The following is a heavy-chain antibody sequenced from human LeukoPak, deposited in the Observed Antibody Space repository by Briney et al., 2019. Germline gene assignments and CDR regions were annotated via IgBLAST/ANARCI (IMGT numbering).Heavy chain of an antibody. J-gene: IGHJ4*02. D-gene: IGHD6-19*01. V-gene: IGHV3-7*03. CDR2: IKRDGSDN. Sequence: PGGSLRLSCAVSGFTFSSHYMSWVRQAPGKGLEWVAQIKRDGSDNICVDSVKGRFTISRDNAKNSLYLQMNSLRVEDTALYYCARHSGWAFDSWGQGTLVTVSS. CDR1: GFTFSSHY. CDR3: ARHSGWAFDS.